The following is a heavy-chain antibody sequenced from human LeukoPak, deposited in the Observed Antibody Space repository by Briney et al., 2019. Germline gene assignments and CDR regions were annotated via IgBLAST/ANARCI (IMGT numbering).Heavy chain of an antibody. Sequence: GGSLRLSCAASGFTFSSYAMSWVRQAPGKGLEWVSAISGSGGDTYYAGSVKGRFTISRDNSKNTLYLRMNSLRVEDAAVYYCAKDLGGEGGSGFPGYWGQGTLVTVSS. V-gene: IGHV3-23*01. CDR1: GFTFSSYA. D-gene: IGHD3-10*01. CDR2: ISGSGGDT. CDR3: AKDLGGEGGSGFPGY. J-gene: IGHJ4*02.